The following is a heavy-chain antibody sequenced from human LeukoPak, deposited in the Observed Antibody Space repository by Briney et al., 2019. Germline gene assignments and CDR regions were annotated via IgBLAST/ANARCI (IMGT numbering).Heavy chain of an antibody. CDR2: IWYDGSNK. Sequence: GRSLRLSCAASGFTFDDYAMHWVRQAPGKGLEWVAVIWYDGSNKYYADSVKGRFTISRDNSKNTLYLQMNSLRAEDTAVYYCAGGRVVATPKVWGQGTTVTVSS. D-gene: IGHD5-12*01. CDR3: AGGRVVATPKV. V-gene: IGHV3-33*08. J-gene: IGHJ6*02. CDR1: GFTFDDYA.